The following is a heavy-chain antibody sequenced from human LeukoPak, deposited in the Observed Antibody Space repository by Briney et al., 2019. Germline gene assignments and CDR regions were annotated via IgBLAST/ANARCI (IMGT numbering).Heavy chain of an antibody. J-gene: IGHJ4*02. D-gene: IGHD3-16*01. CDR1: GYTFTSYG. CDR2: INPDSGGT. CDR3: ARRVTFGGVIDY. V-gene: IGHV1-2*02. Sequence: GASVKVSCKASGYTFTSYGISWVRQAPGQGLEWMGWINPDSGGTNYAQKFQGRVTMTRDTSISTAYMELSRLRSDDTAVYYCARRVTFGGVIDYWGQGTLVTVSS.